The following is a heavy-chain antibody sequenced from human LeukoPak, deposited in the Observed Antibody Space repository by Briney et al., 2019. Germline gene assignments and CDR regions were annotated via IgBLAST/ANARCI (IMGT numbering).Heavy chain of an antibody. D-gene: IGHD3-3*01. CDR2: IIPIFGTA. CDR3: ARSSVYDFWSYFDY. Sequence: ASVKVSCKASGGTFSSYAISWVRQAPGQGLEWMGGIIPIFGTANYAQKFQGRVTITADESTSTAYMELSSLRSEDTAVYYCARSSVYDFWSYFDYWGQGTLVTVSS. CDR1: GGTFSSYA. V-gene: IGHV1-69*13. J-gene: IGHJ4*02.